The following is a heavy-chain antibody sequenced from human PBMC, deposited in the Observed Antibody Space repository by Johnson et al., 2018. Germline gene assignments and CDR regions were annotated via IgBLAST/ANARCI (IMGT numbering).Heavy chain of an antibody. D-gene: IGHD1-7*01. V-gene: IGHV3-21*06. CDR2: ISSSSSYI. Sequence: VQLVQSGGGLVKPGGSLRLSCAASGFTFSSYSMNWVRQAPGKGLEWVSSISSSSSYIYYANSVKGRSTISRDNAKNSLYLQMNTLSAEDTALYYCAGVRFGDWNYLDVWGQGTTVTVSS. CDR1: GFTFSSYS. J-gene: IGHJ6*02. CDR3: AGVRFGDWNYLDV.